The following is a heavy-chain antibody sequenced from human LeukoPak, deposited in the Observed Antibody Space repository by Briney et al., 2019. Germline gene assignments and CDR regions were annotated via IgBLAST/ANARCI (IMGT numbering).Heavy chain of an antibody. V-gene: IGHV3-7*03. D-gene: IGHD3-9*01. CDR1: GFTFTTYW. CDR2: IKQDGTEK. CDR3: ASGRNLRYSN. Sequence: GESLRLSCTASGFTFTTYWMSWVRHPPGKGLEWVANIKQDGTEKYYVDSVKGRFTISRDNAKNSLYLQMNSLRVEDTAVYYCASGRNLRYSNWGQGTMVTVSS. J-gene: IGHJ3*01.